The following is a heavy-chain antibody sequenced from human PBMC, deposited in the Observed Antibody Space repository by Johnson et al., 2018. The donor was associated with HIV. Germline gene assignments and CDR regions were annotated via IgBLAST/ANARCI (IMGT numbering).Heavy chain of an antibody. CDR3: ARYNGVDSSSSGQTDI. V-gene: IGHV3-20*04. D-gene: IGHD2-8*01. J-gene: IGHJ3*02. CDR1: GFTFDDYG. Sequence: VQLVESGGGLVQPGGSLRLSCAASGFTFDDYGMSWVRQPPGKGLEWVSGINWNGGSTGYADSVKGRFTISRDNAKNSLYLQMNSLRAEDTALYYCARYNGVDSSSSGQTDIWGQGTMVTVSS. CDR2: INWNGGST.